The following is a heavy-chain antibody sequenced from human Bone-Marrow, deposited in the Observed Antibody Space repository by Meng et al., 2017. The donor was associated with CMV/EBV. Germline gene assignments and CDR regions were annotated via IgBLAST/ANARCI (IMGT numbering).Heavy chain of an antibody. CDR1: GGSISRHY. V-gene: IGHV4-59*08. CDR2: IYHTERT. J-gene: IGHJ6*02. CDR3: ARHAYSTSSPYYYYGLDV. Sequence: SETLSLTCTVSGGSISRHYWSWIRQPPGKGLEWIGYIYHTERTNYNPSLKSRITISVDTSKNHFSLKLSSVTAADTAIYYCARHAYSTSSPYYYYGLDVWGQGTTVTVSS. D-gene: IGHD6-6*01.